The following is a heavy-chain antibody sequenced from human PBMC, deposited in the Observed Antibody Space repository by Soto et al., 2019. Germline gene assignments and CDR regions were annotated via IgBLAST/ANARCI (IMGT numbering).Heavy chain of an antibody. V-gene: IGHV1-69*01. CDR1: GGTFSSYG. D-gene: IGHD6-13*01. J-gene: IGHJ5*02. Sequence: QVLLVQSGAEVKKPGSSVKVSRKASGGTFSSYGISWVRQTPGRGLEWMGGIIPLFGTTNYAQKFRGRVTVTADESTSTVYMELRSLSFEDTAVYYCARAHGSSWYNWFDPWGQGTLVTVSS. CDR2: IIPLFGTT. CDR3: ARAHGSSWYNWFDP.